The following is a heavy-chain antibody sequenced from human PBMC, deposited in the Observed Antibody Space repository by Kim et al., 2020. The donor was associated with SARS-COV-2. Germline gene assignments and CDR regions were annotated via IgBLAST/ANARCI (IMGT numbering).Heavy chain of an antibody. V-gene: IGHV3-23*01. CDR1: GFPFSNDA. J-gene: IGHJ4*02. D-gene: IGHD6-19*01. CDR2: IVSTGDKT. CDR3: AKGYGGGSWLVAY. Sequence: GGSLRLSCVDSGFPFSNDAKNWVRQAPGPGLEWVSGIVSTGDKTIYADSVKGRFTISRDNDKNTLYLQMNSLRVEDTALYYCAKGYGGGSWLVAYLGQGTPVTVSS.